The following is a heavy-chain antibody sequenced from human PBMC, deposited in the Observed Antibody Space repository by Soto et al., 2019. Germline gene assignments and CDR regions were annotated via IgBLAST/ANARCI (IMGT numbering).Heavy chain of an antibody. CDR3: ARVGGGLKQQLVDAFDI. CDR1: GYSISSGYY. CDR2: IYHSGST. D-gene: IGHD6-13*01. Sequence: PSETLSLTCAVSGYSISSGYYWGWIRQPPGKGLEWIGSIYHSGSTYYNPSLKSRVTISVDTSKNQFSLKLSSVTAADTAVYYCARVGGGLKQQLVDAFDIWGQGTMVTVSS. V-gene: IGHV4-38-2*01. J-gene: IGHJ3*02.